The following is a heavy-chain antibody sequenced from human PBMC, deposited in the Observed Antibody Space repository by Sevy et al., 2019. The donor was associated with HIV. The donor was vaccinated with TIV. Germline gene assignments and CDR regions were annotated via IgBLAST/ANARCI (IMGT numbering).Heavy chain of an antibody. Sequence: GGSLRLSCAASGFTFSSYSMNWVRQAPGKGLEWVASISSSSSYIYYADSVKGRFTISRDNAKNSLYLQMSSLRAEDTAVYYCARDMARLRRDDYQARPAGAFDIWGQGTMVTVSS. CDR2: ISSSSSYI. D-gene: IGHD4-17*01. CDR3: ARDMARLRRDDYQARPAGAFDI. J-gene: IGHJ3*02. CDR1: GFTFSSYS. V-gene: IGHV3-21*01.